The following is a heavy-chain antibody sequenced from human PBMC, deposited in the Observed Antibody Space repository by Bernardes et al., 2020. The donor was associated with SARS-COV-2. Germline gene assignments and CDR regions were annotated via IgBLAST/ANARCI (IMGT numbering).Heavy chain of an antibody. V-gene: IGHV3-11*04. Sequence: GGSLRLSCAASGFTFSDYYMSWIRQAPGKGLEWVSYISSSGSTIYYADSVKGRFTISRDNAKNSLYLQMNSLRPEDTAVYYCAKVQAILWIRPFYSAMDVWGQGTTVAVSS. CDR3: AKVQAILWIRPFYSAMDV. D-gene: IGHD5-18*01. J-gene: IGHJ6*02. CDR2: ISSSGSTI. CDR1: GFTFSDYY.